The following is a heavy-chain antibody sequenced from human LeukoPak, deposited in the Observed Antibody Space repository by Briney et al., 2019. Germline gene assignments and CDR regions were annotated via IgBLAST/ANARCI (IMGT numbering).Heavy chain of an antibody. D-gene: IGHD6-19*01. Sequence: SQTLSLTCAISGDSVSSNSAAWNWIRQSPSRGLEWLGRTYYRSKWYNEYAVSVKSRISISPDTSKNQFSLHLNSMTPEDTAVYYCARGNGYSSGWYYFDQWGQGTLVTVSS. CDR3: ARGNGYSSGWYYFDQ. CDR2: TYYRSKWYN. CDR1: GDSVSSNSAA. V-gene: IGHV6-1*01. J-gene: IGHJ4*02.